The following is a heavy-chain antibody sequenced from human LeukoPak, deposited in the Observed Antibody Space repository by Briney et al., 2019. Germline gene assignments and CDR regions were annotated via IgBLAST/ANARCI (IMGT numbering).Heavy chain of an antibody. J-gene: IGHJ4*02. V-gene: IGHV1-2*02. D-gene: IGHD4-23*01. Sequence: GSSVKVSCKASGYTFTGYYMHWVRQAPGQGLEWMGWINPNSGGTNYAQKFQGRVTMTRDTSISTAYMELSRLRSDDTAVYYCARASGSYGGYSDYWSQGTLVTVSS. CDR3: ARASGSYGGYSDY. CDR1: GYTFTGYY. CDR2: INPNSGGT.